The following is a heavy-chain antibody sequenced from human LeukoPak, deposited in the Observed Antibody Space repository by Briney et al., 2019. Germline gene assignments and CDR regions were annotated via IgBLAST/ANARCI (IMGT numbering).Heavy chain of an antibody. D-gene: IGHD3-22*01. CDR1: GGTFSSYA. J-gene: IGHJ3*02. Sequence: GASVKVSCKASGGTFSSYAISWVRQAPGQGLEWMGGIIPIFGTANYAQKFQGRVTITADESTSTAYMELSSLRSEDTAVYYCARTYGAYYYDRIGISNAFDIWGQGTMVTVSS. V-gene: IGHV1-69*13. CDR3: ARTYGAYYYDRIGISNAFDI. CDR2: IIPIFGTA.